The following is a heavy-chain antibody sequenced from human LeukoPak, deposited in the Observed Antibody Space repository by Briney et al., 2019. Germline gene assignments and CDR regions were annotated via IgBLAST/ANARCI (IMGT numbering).Heavy chain of an antibody. CDR1: GFTFSSHS. D-gene: IGHD3-22*01. CDR3: ARGAYYYED. V-gene: IGHV3-48*01. J-gene: IGHJ4*02. CDR2: ISSSSSTI. Sequence: GGSLRLSCAASGFTFSSHSMNWVRQAPGKGPEWVSYISSSSSTIYYADSVKGRFTISRDNAKNSLYLQMNSLRAEDTAVYYCARGAYYYEDWGQGTLVTVSS.